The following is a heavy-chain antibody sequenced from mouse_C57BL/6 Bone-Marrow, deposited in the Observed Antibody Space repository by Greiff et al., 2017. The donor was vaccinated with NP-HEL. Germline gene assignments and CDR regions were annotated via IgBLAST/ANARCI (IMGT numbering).Heavy chain of an antibody. CDR1: GFTFSSYG. CDR3: ARHGWAPYAMDY. J-gene: IGHJ4*01. CDR2: ISSGGSYT. D-gene: IGHD3-3*01. Sequence: DVQLQESGGDLVKPGGSLKLSCAASGFTFSSYGMSWVRQTPDKRLEWVATISSGGSYTYYPDSVKGRFTISRDNAKNTLYLQMSSLKSEDTAMYYCARHGWAPYAMDYWGQGTSVTVSS. V-gene: IGHV5-6*01.